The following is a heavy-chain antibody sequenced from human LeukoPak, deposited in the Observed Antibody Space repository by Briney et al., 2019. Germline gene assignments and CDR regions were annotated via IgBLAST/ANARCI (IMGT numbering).Heavy chain of an antibody. CDR1: GASISSGGYS. V-gene: IGHV4-30-2*01. J-gene: IGHJ4*02. Sequence: SQTLSPTCAVSGASISSGGYSWTWIRQPPGKGLEWIGNIYYSGSTDYNPSLKSRVTMSVDRSKNQFSLNLSSVPAADTAVYYCARAKEITMVRGLIITFYFNYWGQGTLVTVSS. D-gene: IGHD3-10*01. CDR2: IYYSGST. CDR3: ARAKEITMVRGLIITFYFNY.